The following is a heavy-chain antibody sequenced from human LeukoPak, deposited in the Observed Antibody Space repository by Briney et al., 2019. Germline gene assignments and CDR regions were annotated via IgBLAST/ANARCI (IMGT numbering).Heavy chain of an antibody. CDR1: GGSISSGDYY. CDR2: IYYSGST. J-gene: IGHJ4*02. V-gene: IGHV4-30-4*01. CDR3: ARAALAYCGGACHKLLDY. D-gene: IGHD2-21*02. Sequence: PSETLSLTCTVSGGSISSGDYYWSWMRQPPGKGLVGIGYIYYSGSTYYNPSLKSRVTISVDTSKTQFSLKLSSMTAADTAVYYCARAALAYCGGACHKLLDYWGQGTLVTVSS.